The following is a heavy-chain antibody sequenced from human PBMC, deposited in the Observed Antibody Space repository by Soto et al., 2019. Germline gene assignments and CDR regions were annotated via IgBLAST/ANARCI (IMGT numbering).Heavy chain of an antibody. Sequence: RLSCAAPGFTYSSYGMHWGRQDPGKGVEWVGVILYDGSNKYYADSVKGRFTISRDNSKNTLYLQMNSLRAEDTAVYYCAKEDTYYDFWSGYYTEYYYYGMDVWGQGTTVTVSS. J-gene: IGHJ6*02. CDR2: ILYDGSNK. CDR1: GFTYSSYG. CDR3: AKEDTYYDFWSGYYTEYYYYGMDV. V-gene: IGHV3-30*18. D-gene: IGHD3-3*01.